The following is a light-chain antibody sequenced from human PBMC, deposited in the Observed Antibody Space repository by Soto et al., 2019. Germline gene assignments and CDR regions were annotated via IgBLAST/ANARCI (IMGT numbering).Light chain of an antibody. CDR2: SAS. Sequence: ESVLTQSPGTLSLSPGERATLSCRASQSVSRSYLAWYQQKPGQAPRLLIYSASSRATGIPDRFSGSESGTDFTLTISRLEPEDYAGYYCQQYGSTPWTFGQGNKVEIK. CDR3: QQYGSTPWT. J-gene: IGKJ1*01. CDR1: QSVSRSY. V-gene: IGKV3-20*01.